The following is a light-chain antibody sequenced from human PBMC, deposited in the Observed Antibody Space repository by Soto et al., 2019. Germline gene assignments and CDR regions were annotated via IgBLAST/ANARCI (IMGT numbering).Light chain of an antibody. Sequence: DIQMTQSPSTLSASVGDRVTINCRASQSISSWLAWYPQKPGKAPKLLIYDASSLESGVPSRFRGRGSGTAFTLTISSLQPDDIAPYYCKQYNSYWTFGQGTKVDI. J-gene: IGKJ1*01. V-gene: IGKV1-5*01. CDR3: KQYNSYWT. CDR1: QSISSW. CDR2: DAS.